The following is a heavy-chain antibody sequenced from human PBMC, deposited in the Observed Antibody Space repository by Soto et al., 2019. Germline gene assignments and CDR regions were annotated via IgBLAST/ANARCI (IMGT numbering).Heavy chain of an antibody. CDR1: GFTFNTYA. J-gene: IGHJ6*02. CDR2: ISASGGRT. D-gene: IGHD1-26*01. Sequence: LRLSCSASGFTFNTYAMSWVRQAPGRRLEWVSTISASGGRTYYADSVKGRFTVSRDNSQNTLRLDMDSLRAEDTALYYCAKDHLPVGDYYYGVDVWGQGTTVTVSS. CDR3: AKDHLPVGDYYYGVDV. V-gene: IGHV3-23*01.